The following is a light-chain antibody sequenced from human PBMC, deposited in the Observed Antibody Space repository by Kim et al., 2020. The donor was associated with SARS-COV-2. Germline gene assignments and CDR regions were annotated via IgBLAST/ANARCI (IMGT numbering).Light chain of an antibody. J-gene: IGKJ4*01. CDR2: DAS. V-gene: IGKV1-33*01. CDR1: QDISNY. Sequence: APVGDRVTITCQASQDISNYLNWYQQKPGEAPKLLIYDASKLETGVPSRFSGSRSETDFTFTITSLQPEDVATYFCQQYDNLPLTFGGGTKVDIK. CDR3: QQYDNLPLT.